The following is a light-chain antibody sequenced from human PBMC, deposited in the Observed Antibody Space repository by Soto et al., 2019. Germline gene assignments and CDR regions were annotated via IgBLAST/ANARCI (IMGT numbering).Light chain of an antibody. V-gene: IGKV3-15*01. CDR3: QQYKNWPPWT. CDR2: GAS. J-gene: IGKJ1*01. Sequence: EIVMTQSPATLSVSPGERATLSCRASQSVSSNLAWYQQKPGQAPRLLIYGASTRATGIPARFSGSGSGTEFTLTISSLQSEDFAVYYGQQYKNWPPWTFGQGTRWKSN. CDR1: QSVSSN.